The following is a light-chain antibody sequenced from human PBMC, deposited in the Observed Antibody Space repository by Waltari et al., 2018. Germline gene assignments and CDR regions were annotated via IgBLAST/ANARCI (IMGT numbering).Light chain of an antibody. Sequence: DIQVTQSPSSLSASVGDRVSITCRASQSIGNYLNWYQHKPGKAPKLLIYSASSLQSGVPSRFSGSGSGTDFTLTITSLQPEDFATYYCQETYSSPPSTFGPGTKVESK. CDR2: SAS. V-gene: IGKV1-39*01. J-gene: IGKJ1*01. CDR1: QSIGNY. CDR3: QETYSSPPST.